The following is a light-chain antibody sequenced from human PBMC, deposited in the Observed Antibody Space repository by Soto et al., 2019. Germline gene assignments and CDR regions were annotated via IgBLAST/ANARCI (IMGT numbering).Light chain of an antibody. Sequence: QSALTQPASVSGSPGQSITISCTGTSSDVGKYSYVSWYQQHPAKAPKLMIFDASKRPSGVSNRFSGSKSGNTASLTISGLQAEDEADYYCCSYAGSSTYVFGTGTKLTVL. CDR2: DAS. V-gene: IGLV2-23*01. CDR1: SSDVGKYSY. J-gene: IGLJ1*01. CDR3: CSYAGSSTYV.